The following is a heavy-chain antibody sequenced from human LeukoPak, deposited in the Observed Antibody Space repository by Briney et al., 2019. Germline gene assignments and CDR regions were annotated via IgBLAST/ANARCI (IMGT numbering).Heavy chain of an antibody. Sequence: GASVKVSCKASGYTFTSYGISGVRQAQGQGLESIVWIISYNRNTNYAQNLQCRFTITTDRYKSTAYLELRRQRSDDTGVYYCGSGAWNQFDYWGQGTLVTVSS. CDR2: IISYNRNT. V-gene: IGHV1-18*01. J-gene: IGHJ4*01. CDR3: GSGAWNQFDY. D-gene: IGHD1-1*01. CDR1: GYTFTSYG.